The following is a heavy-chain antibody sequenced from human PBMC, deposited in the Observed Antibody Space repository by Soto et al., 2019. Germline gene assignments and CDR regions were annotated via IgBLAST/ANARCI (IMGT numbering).Heavy chain of an antibody. Sequence: SETLSLTCAFSGGSFSGNYWTLIRQPPGKGLEWIGEISQSGNTNYHPSLKSRVTISVDTSKNQFSLNLSSVTAADTADYYCARGHLPGGNSFYFDYWGQGSRVTVSS. J-gene: IGHJ4*02. CDR3: ARGHLPGGNSFYFDY. D-gene: IGHD4-4*01. CDR1: GGSFSGNY. V-gene: IGHV4-34*01. CDR2: ISQSGNT.